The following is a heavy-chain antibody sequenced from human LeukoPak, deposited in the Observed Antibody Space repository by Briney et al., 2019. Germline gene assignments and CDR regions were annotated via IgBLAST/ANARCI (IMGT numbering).Heavy chain of an antibody. CDR1: GGSISNYY. Sequence: PSETLSLTCTVSGGSISNYYWSWIRQPPGKGLEWIGYIYYSGSTNYNPSLKSRVTISVDTSKNQLSLKLSSVTAADTAVYYCARDSHYDSSGHDDAFDIWGQGTMVTVSS. D-gene: IGHD3-22*01. J-gene: IGHJ3*02. V-gene: IGHV4-59*01. CDR2: IYYSGST. CDR3: ARDSHYDSSGHDDAFDI.